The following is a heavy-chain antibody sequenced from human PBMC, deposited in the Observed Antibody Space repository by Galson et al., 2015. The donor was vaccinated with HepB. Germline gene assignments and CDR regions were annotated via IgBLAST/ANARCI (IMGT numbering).Heavy chain of an antibody. CDR1: GFIFNSYA. D-gene: IGHD6-13*01. CDR2: ISYDGNHK. CDR3: ARPLAGLAADGHYFDT. J-gene: IGHJ4*02. Sequence: SLRLSCAASGFIFNSYAMYWVRQAPGKGLEWVAVISYDGNHKFYADSVRGRFTVSRDNSKNTHYLEMYSLRPDDTAVYYCARPLAGLAADGHYFDTWGQGTLVTVSS. V-gene: IGHV3-30-3*01.